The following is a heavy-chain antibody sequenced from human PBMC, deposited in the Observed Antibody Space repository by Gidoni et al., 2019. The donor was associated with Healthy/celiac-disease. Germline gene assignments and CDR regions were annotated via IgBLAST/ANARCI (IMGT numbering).Heavy chain of an antibody. CDR2: IRSKANSYAT. CDR1: GLTFSGSA. CDR3: TMVVPAATRTG. D-gene: IGHD2-2*01. J-gene: IGHJ4*02. V-gene: IGHV3-73*02. Sequence: EVQLVESGGGLVQPGGSLNLSCAASGLTFSGSAMHWVRQASGKGLEWVGRIRSKANSYATAYAASVKGRFTISRDDSKNTAYLQMNSLKTEDTAVYYCTMVVPAATRTGWGQGTLVTVSS.